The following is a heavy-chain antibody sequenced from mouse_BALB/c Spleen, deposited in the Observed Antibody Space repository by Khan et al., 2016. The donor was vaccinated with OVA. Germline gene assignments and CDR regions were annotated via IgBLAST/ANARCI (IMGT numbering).Heavy chain of an antibody. CDR2: ISSGGSYT. Sequence: DVMLVESGGGLVKPGGSLKLSCAASGFTFSSYAMSWVRQTPEKRLEWVATISSGGSYTYYPDSVKGRFTISRDNAKNTLYLQMSSLRSEDTAMYYYARQGGYWGQGTLVTVSA. V-gene: IGHV5-9-1*01. CDR3: ARQGGY. CDR1: GFTFSSYA. J-gene: IGHJ3*02.